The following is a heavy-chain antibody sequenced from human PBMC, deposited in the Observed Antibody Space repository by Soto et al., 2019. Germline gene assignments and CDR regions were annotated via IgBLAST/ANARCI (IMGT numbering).Heavy chain of an antibody. D-gene: IGHD4-17*01. J-gene: IGHJ3*02. V-gene: IGHV3-23*01. CDR2: ISGSGGST. CDR3: AKGSTDYGDYAGDAFDI. CDR1: GFTFSSYA. Sequence: GGSLRLSCAASGFTFSSYAMSWVRQAPGKGLEWVSAISGSGGSTYYADSVKGRFTISRDNSKNTLYLQMNSLRAEDTAVYYCAKGSTDYGDYAGDAFDIWGQGTMVTVSS.